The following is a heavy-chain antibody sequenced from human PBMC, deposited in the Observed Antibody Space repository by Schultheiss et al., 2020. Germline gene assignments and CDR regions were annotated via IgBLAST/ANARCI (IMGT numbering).Heavy chain of an antibody. V-gene: IGHV3-23*01. CDR1: GFTFSSYA. J-gene: IGHJ6*02. CDR2: ISGSGGST. CDR3: GRDAGYALDV. Sequence: GGSLRLSCAASGFTFSSYAMSWVRQAPGKGLEWVSAISGSGGSTYYADSVKGRFTISRDNAKNTLYLHMNSLRPEDTALYYCGRDAGYALDVWGQGTTVTVSS.